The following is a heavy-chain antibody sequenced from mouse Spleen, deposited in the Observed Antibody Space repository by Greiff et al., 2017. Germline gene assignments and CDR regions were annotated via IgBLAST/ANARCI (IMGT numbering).Heavy chain of an antibody. CDR1: GYTFTSYW. V-gene: IGHV1-69*01. CDR2: IDPSDSYT. CDR3: AITGY. D-gene: IGHD4-1*01. J-gene: IGHJ2*01. Sequence: QVQLQQPGAELVMPGASVKLSCKASGYTFTSYWMHWVKQRPGQGLEWIGEIDPSDSYTNYNQKFKGKATLTVDKSSSTAYMQLSSLTSEDSAVYYCAITGYWGQGTTLTVSS.